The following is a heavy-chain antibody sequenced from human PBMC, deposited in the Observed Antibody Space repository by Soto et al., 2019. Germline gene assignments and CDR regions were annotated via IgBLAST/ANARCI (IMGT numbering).Heavy chain of an antibody. CDR3: ARDLDCYDPYCSSTSLEI. Sequence: GSLRLSCAASGFTFSSYSMNWVRQAPGKGLEWVSSISSSSSYIYYADSVKGRFTISRDNAKNSLYLQMNSLRAEDTAVYYCARDLDCYDPYCSSTSLEIWGQGTMVTVSS. CDR1: GFTFSSYS. J-gene: IGHJ3*02. CDR2: ISSSSSYI. V-gene: IGHV3-21*01. D-gene: IGHD2-2*01.